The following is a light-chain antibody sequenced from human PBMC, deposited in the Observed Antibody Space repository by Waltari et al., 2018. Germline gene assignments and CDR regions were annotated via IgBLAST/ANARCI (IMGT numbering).Light chain of an antibody. V-gene: IGKV3-20*01. CDR1: QSVSRA. Sequence: EIVLTQSPGSLSSSPGERVTLSCRASQSVSRALAWYQQKPGQAPRLLIVGASNGATGIPDRFSGSGSETDFSLTSSRLEPEDFAVYYCQHYVRLPATFGRGTKVEIK. CDR2: GAS. CDR3: QHYVRLPAT. J-gene: IGKJ1*01.